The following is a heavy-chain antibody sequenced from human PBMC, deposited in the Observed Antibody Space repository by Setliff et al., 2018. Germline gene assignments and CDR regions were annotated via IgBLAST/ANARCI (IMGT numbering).Heavy chain of an antibody. J-gene: IGHJ6*02. V-gene: IGHV4-39*07. CDR1: GGPNRSGTHF. D-gene: IGHD3-16*01. CDR3: ARGGTSENLYAMDV. CDR2: VFFIGGT. Sequence: SETLSLTCTVSGGPNRSGTHFWGWFRQPPGKGLEWMGSVFFIGGTSSNPSLESRVSVSVDSSENQISLKLSSVTAADTAVYYCARGGTSENLYAMDVWSRGTTVTVSS.